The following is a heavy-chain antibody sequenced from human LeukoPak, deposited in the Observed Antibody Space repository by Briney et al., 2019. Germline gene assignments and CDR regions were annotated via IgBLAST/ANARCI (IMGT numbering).Heavy chain of an antibody. CDR2: VYPGDSES. D-gene: IGHD3-10*01. CDR1: GYSFNNYW. Sequence: GESLKISCKGSGYSFNNYWIGWVRQMPGTGLEWMGIVYPGDSESRFSPSLQGRGTISADKSITTAYLQLSSLKDSDTAMYYCVRLDGSGSYPNHWGQGTLVTVSS. V-gene: IGHV5-51*01. CDR3: VRLDGSGSYPNH. J-gene: IGHJ5*02.